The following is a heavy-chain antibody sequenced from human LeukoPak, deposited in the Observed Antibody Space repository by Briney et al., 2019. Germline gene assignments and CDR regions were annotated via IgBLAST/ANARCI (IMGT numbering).Heavy chain of an antibody. CDR3: ASVGPNCSGGSCTDY. D-gene: IGHD2-15*01. Sequence: SETLSLTCTVSGGSISSYYWSWIRQPPGKGLEWIGYIYYSGSTNYNPPLKSRVTISVDTSKNQFSLKLSSVTAADTAVYYCASVGPNCSGGSCTDYRGQGTLVTVSS. CDR2: IYYSGST. J-gene: IGHJ4*02. V-gene: IGHV4-59*01. CDR1: GGSISSYY.